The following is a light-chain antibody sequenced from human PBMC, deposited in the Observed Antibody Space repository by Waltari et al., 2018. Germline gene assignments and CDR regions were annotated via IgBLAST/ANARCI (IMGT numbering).Light chain of an antibody. J-gene: IGKJ3*01. Sequence: DIVMTQSPDSLAVPLGERATINCKSSETILFNSNNKNYLTWYQQKAGQPPKLLVYWASTRESGVPDRFSGSGSGTDFTLKISRVEAEDVGIYYCMQTLQAPLTFGPGTKVEI. V-gene: IGKV4-1*01. CDR3: MQTLQAPLT. CDR1: ETILFNSNNKNY. CDR2: WAS.